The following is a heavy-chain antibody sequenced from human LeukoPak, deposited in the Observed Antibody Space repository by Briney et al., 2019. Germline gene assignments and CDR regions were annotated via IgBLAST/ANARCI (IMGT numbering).Heavy chain of an antibody. Sequence: SETLSLTCTVSGGSIDSYYWSWIRQPPGKGLEWIGYIYYTGSTEYHPSLKSRVTISLDTSKNQFSLKLTSVTAADTAVYYCARVYQSAEYYFDYWGQGNLVSASS. V-gene: IGHV4-59*01. J-gene: IGHJ4*02. D-gene: IGHD2-2*01. CDR2: IYYTGST. CDR3: ARVYQSAEYYFDY. CDR1: GGSIDSYY.